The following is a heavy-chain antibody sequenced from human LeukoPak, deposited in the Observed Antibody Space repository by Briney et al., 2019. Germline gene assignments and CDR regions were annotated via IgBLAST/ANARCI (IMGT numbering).Heavy chain of an antibody. CDR1: GYTFTSYD. V-gene: IGHV1-8*03. J-gene: IGHJ4*02. CDR3: ARGTGYDFWSGSGYYFDY. CDR2: MNPNSGNT. D-gene: IGHD3-3*01. Sequence: AASVKVSCKASGYTFTSYDINWVRQATGQGLEWMGWMNPNSGNTGYAQKFQGRVTITRNTSISTAYMELSSLRSEDTAVYYCARGTGYDFWSGSGYYFDYWGQGTLVTFSS.